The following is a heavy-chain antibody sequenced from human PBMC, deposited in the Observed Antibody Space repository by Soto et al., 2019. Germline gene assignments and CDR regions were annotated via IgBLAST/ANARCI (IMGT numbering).Heavy chain of an antibody. CDR1: GESIRDYF. D-gene: IGHD3-16*01. V-gene: IGHV4-4*07. J-gene: IGHJ4*02. CDR2: IYSTGNS. Sequence: SETLSLTSILSGESIRDYFCSWIRQPVGKGLEWVGRIYSTGNSNENPALKSRVSLSVDTSKNQFSLRLKSVTAADTAVYYCAREGLGFDFWGQGALVTVSS. CDR3: AREGLGFDF.